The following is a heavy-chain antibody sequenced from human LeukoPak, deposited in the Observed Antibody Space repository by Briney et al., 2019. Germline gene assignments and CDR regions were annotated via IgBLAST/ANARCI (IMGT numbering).Heavy chain of an antibody. Sequence: GGTLRLSCAASGFTFDDYGMGWVRQAPGKGLEWVSGINWNGGSTGYADSVKGRFTISRDNAKNSLYLQMNSLRAEDTALYYCARDDCSGGSCYFDYWGQGTLVTVSP. V-gene: IGHV3-20*04. CDR2: INWNGGST. J-gene: IGHJ4*02. CDR3: ARDDCSGGSCYFDY. D-gene: IGHD2-15*01. CDR1: GFTFDDYG.